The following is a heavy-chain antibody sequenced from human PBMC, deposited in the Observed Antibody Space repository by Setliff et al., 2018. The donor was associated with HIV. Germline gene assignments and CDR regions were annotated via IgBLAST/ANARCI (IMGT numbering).Heavy chain of an antibody. J-gene: IGHJ4*02. D-gene: IGHD6-13*01. CDR3: ARETSSSWFDY. Sequence: SETLSLTCTVSGGSISNYYWSWIRQPPGKGLEWIGYISSSGRTSYNPSLKSRVTMSLDTSKNQYSLKVNSVTAADTAVYYCARETSSSWFDYWGQGSLVTSPQ. CDR2: ISSSGRT. V-gene: IGHV4-4*08. CDR1: GGSISNYY.